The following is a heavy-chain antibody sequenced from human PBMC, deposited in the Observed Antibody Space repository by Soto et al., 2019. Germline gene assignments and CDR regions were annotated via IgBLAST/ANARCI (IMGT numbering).Heavy chain of an antibody. J-gene: IGHJ4*02. V-gene: IGHV4-31*03. CDR2: IYYSGST. CDR3: ARGAFQEGSYGPTFDY. Sequence: QVQLQESGPGLVKPSQTLSLTCTVSGGSISSGGYYWSWIRQHPGKGLEWIGYIYYSGSTYYNPFLKSRVTISVDTSKNQFSLKLSSVTAADTAVYYCARGAFQEGSYGPTFDYWGQGTLVTVSS. D-gene: IGHD5-18*01. CDR1: GGSISSGGYY.